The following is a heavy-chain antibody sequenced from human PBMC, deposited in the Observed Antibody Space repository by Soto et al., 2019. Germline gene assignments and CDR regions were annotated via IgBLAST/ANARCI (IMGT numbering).Heavy chain of an antibody. CDR1: GFTFSGSA. CDR2: IRSKANSYAT. J-gene: IGHJ4*02. CDR3: TSASPFYYFDY. V-gene: IGHV3-73*01. Sequence: EVQLVESGGGLVQPGGSLKLSCAASGFTFSGSAMHWVRQASGKGLEWVGRIRSKANSYATAYAASVKGRFTISRDDSKNTAYLQMNSLKTEDTAVYYCTSASPFYYFDYWGQGTLVTVSS.